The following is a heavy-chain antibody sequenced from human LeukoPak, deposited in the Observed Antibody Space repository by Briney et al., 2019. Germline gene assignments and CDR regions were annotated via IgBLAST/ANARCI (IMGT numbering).Heavy chain of an antibody. D-gene: IGHD3-16*02. CDR2: IGTNSGPT. Sequence: GGSLRLSCAASGFTFSDYAMSWVRQAPAKGLEWVSSIGTNSGPTYYADSVKGRFTLSRDNSKNTLYLQMDSLRVGDTAVYYCTKDRGAVMNVIAMSWGRGTLVTVSS. CDR3: TKDRGAVMNVIAMS. J-gene: IGHJ5*02. V-gene: IGHV3-23*01. CDR1: GFTFSDYA.